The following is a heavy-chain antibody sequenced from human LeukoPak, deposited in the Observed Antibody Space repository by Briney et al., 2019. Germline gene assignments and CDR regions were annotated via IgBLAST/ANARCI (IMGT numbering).Heavy chain of an antibody. CDR2: ISSSSSYI. Sequence: GGSLRLSCAASGFTFSSYEMNWVRQAPGKGLEWVSSISSSSSYIYYADSVKGRFTISRDNAKNSLYLQMNSLRAEDTAVYYCARESSSGWVTWGQGTLVTVSS. CDR1: GFTFSSYE. D-gene: IGHD6-19*01. V-gene: IGHV3-21*01. CDR3: ARESSSGWVT. J-gene: IGHJ5*02.